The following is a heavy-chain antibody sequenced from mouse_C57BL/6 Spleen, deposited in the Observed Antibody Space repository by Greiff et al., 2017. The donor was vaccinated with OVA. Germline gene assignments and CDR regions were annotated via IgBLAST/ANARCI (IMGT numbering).Heavy chain of an antibody. J-gene: IGHJ3*01. CDR2: ISDGGSYT. CDR1: GFTFSSYA. CDR3: ARDSSGYRAWFAY. Sequence: EVQGVESGGGLVKPGGSLKLSCAASGFTFSSYAMSWVRQTPEKRLEWVATISDGGSYTYYPDNVKGRFTISRDNAKNNLYLQMSHLKSEDTAMYYCARDSSGYRAWFAYWGQGTLVTVSA. V-gene: IGHV5-4*01. D-gene: IGHD3-2*02.